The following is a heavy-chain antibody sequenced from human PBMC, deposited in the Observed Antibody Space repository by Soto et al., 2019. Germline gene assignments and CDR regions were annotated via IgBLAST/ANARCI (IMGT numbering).Heavy chain of an antibody. CDR2: IYYSGST. Sequence: PSETLSHTCPFSGDSISNNNFYWGWIRQPPGKGLEWIGSIYYSGSTYYNPSLKSRVTISVDTSNNQLSLKLSSVTAADTAVYYCARHYGYYSHYMDVWTKGTTVTVSS. CDR1: GDSISNNNFY. V-gene: IGHV4-39*01. D-gene: IGHD3-10*01. CDR3: ARHYGYYSHYMDV. J-gene: IGHJ6*03.